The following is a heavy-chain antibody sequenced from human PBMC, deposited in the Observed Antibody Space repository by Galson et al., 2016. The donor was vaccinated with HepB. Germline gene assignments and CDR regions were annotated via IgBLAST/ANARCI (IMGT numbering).Heavy chain of an antibody. D-gene: IGHD2-15*01. CDR3: ARARRPVVVAATHLMGTTSGDAFAI. CDR2: IWHDGTNK. J-gene: IGHJ3*02. CDR1: GFSFSSYG. V-gene: IGHV3-33*01. Sequence: SLRLSCAASGFSFSSYGMHWVRQAPGKGLEWVALIWHDGTNKYYADSVKGRFTISRDNSKDTPYLQMNSLRAEDTAVHYCARARRPVVVAATHLMGTTSGDAFAIWGQGAMVTVSS.